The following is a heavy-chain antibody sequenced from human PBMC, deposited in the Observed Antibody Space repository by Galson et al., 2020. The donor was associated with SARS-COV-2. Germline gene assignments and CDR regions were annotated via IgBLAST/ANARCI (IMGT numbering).Heavy chain of an antibody. CDR3: ARGPHYYDSSGYYGLDY. V-gene: IGHV3-21*01. Sequence: GESLKISCAASGFTFSSYSMNWVRQAPGKGLEWVSSISSSSSYIYYADSVKGRFTISRDNAKNSLYLQMNSLRAEDTAVYYCARGPHYYDSSGYYGLDYWGQGTLVTVSS. CDR2: ISSSSSYI. CDR1: GFTFSSYS. D-gene: IGHD3-22*01. J-gene: IGHJ4*02.